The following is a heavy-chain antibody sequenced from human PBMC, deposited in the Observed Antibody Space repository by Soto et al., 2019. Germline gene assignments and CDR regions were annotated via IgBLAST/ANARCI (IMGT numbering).Heavy chain of an antibody. V-gene: IGHV3-30*03. D-gene: IGHD2-21*02. CDR3: APKVRVTNYLYYGMDG. Sequence: QVQLVESGGGVVQPGRALRLSCAASGFSFNTSGMHWVRQAPGKGLEWVAVIAFDGSQEFYGDSVRGRFTISRDNSKNTLFLQMKCLTPEDTAVYYCAPKVRVTNYLYYGMDGWGQWTTVTVSS. CDR1: GFSFNTSG. CDR2: IAFDGSQE. J-gene: IGHJ6*02.